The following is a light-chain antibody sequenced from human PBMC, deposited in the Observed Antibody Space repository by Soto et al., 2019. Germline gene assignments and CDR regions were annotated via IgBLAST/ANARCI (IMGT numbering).Light chain of an antibody. V-gene: IGKV1-5*03. J-gene: IGKJ1*01. CDR1: QTISSW. Sequence: DIQMTQSPSTLSGSVGDRVAITFRASQTISSWLAWYQQKPGKAPKLLIYKASTLKSGVPSRFRGSGSGTEFTLTISSLQPDEFATYYCQHYTSYSEAFGKGNKV. CDR3: QHYTSYSEA. CDR2: KAS.